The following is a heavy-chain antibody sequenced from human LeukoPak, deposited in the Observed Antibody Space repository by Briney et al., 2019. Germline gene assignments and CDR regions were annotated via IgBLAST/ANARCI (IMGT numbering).Heavy chain of an antibody. Sequence: SETLSLTCAVSGYSISSGYQWAWIRQSPGKGLEWIGSIYHSGSAHYNPSLKSRVTISVETSKDQFSLKMYSVTAADTAVYYCARDPRWLTPDCTSTSCYENYFDPWGQGTLVTVSS. D-gene: IGHD2-2*01. V-gene: IGHV4-38-2*02. J-gene: IGHJ5*02. CDR1: GYSISSGYQ. CDR2: IYHSGSA. CDR3: ARDPRWLTPDCTSTSCYENYFDP.